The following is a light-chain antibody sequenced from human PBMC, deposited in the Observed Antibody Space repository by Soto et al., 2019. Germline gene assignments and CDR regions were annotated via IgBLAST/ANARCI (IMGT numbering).Light chain of an antibody. Sequence: QSVLTHAPSMSAAPGHSVTISCTGSSSNIGTGYGVHWYQQVPGKVPRLIIVADTNRPSGVAERFSGSKSGTSASLVTTGLQAEEEASDACQPHGTRPRCWVFG. CDR1: SSNIGTGYG. CDR2: ADT. J-gene: IGLJ3*02. CDR3: QPHGTRPRCWV. V-gene: IGLV1-40*01.